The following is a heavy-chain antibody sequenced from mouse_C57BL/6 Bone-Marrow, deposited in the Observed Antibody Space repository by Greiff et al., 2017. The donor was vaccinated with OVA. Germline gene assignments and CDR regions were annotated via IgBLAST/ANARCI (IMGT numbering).Heavy chain of an antibody. CDR3: ARHPFYYGSSYEWYFDV. V-gene: IGHV1-80*01. CDR2: IYPGDGDT. J-gene: IGHJ1*03. Sequence: VKLQESGAELVKPGASVKISCKASGYAFSSYWMNWVKQRPGKGLEWIGQIYPGDGDTNYNGKFKGKATLTADKSSSTAYMQLSSLTSEDSAVYFCARHPFYYGSSYEWYFDVWGTGTTVTVSS. CDR1: GYAFSSYW. D-gene: IGHD1-1*01.